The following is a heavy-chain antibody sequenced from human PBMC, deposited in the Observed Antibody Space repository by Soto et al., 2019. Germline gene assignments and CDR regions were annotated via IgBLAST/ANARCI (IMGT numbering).Heavy chain of an antibody. D-gene: IGHD6-6*01. Sequence: PGGSLRLSCAASGFTFSSYSMNWVRQAPGKGLEWVSSISSSSSYIYYADSVKGRFTISRDNAKNSLYLQMNSLRAEDTAVYYCARDTSIAARLYWFDPWGQGTLVTVSS. V-gene: IGHV3-21*01. CDR2: ISSSSSYI. CDR1: GFTFSSYS. J-gene: IGHJ5*02. CDR3: ARDTSIAARLYWFDP.